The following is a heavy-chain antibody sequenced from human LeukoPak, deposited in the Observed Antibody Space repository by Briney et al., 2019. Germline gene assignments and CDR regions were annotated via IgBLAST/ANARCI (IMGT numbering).Heavy chain of an antibody. CDR1: GYTFTGYY. CDR3: ARNLYYYYGMDV. J-gene: IGHJ6*02. Sequence: ASVKVSRKASGYTFTGYYMHWVRQAPGQGLEWMGWINPNSGGTNYAQKFQGRVTMTRDTSISTAYMELSRLRSDDTAVYYCARNLYYYYGMDVWGQGTTVTVSS. V-gene: IGHV1-2*02. CDR2: INPNSGGT.